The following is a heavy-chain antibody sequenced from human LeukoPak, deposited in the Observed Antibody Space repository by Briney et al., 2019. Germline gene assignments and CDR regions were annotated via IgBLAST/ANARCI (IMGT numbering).Heavy chain of an antibody. J-gene: IGHJ4*02. CDR1: GFTFSSYP. CDR2: ISYDGSNK. CDR3: ARGDSYDSRGYLGGVDY. Sequence: PGGSLRLSCAASGFTFSSYPMHWVRQAPGKGLEWVAVISYDGSNKYYADSVKGRFTISRDNSKNTLYVQMNSLRVEDTAVYYCARGDSYDSRGYLGGVDYWGQGTLVTVSS. D-gene: IGHD3-22*01. V-gene: IGHV3-30-3*01.